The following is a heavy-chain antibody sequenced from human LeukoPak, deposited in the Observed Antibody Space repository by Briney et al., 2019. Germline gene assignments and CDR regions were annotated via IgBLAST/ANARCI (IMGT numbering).Heavy chain of an antibody. CDR1: GFTFSSYA. J-gene: IGHJ4*02. Sequence: PGGSLRLSCAASGFTFSSYAMSWVRQAPGKGLEWVSAISGSGGSTYYADPVKGRFTISRDNSKNTLYLQMNSLRAEDTAVYYCARERGDYYDSSGQGVLAYWGQGTLVTVSS. V-gene: IGHV3-23*01. D-gene: IGHD3-22*01. CDR2: ISGSGGST. CDR3: ARERGDYYDSSGQGVLAY.